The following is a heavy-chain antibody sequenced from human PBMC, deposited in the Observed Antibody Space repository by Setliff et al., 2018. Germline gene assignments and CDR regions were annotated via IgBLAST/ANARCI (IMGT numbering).Heavy chain of an antibody. CDR2: IIPIFGST. J-gene: IGHJ6*03. CDR1: GYTLNNHG. D-gene: IGHD5-18*01. Sequence: ASVKVSCKASGYTLNNHGISWVRQAPGQGLEWMGGIIPIFGSTNYAQKFQDRVTIITDESTSTAYMELRSLRTEDTAVYYCAREGVDTRSSTDYRYYMDVWGKGTTVTVSS. CDR3: AREGVDTRSSTDYRYYMDV. V-gene: IGHV1-69*05.